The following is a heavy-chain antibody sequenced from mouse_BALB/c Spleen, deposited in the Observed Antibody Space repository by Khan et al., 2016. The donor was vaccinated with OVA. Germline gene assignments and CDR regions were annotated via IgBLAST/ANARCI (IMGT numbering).Heavy chain of an antibody. CDR1: GSTFSSYY. J-gene: IGHJ3*01. D-gene: IGHD2-2*01. CDR3: TRAAYGSFAN. CDR2: INPNHGGT. V-gene: IGHV1S81*02. Sequence: QVQLQQPGAEPVKTGASVKLSSKASGSTFSSYYMSRVKQRPGQGIEWIGEINPNHGGTNFNEKFKSKAALTVDKSSTTAYMQRNSLKSEGAAVYNCTRAAYGSFANRGEGTLGTV.